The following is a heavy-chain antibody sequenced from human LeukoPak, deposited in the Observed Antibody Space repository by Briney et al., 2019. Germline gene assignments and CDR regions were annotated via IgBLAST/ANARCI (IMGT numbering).Heavy chain of an antibody. CDR3: ARARLGYSYDY. D-gene: IGHD5-18*01. J-gene: IGHJ4*02. CDR2: HNNSRST. Sequence: SETLSLTCAVYGGSFSGYYWSWIRQPPRKGRGWIGEHNNSRSTNYNPSVKSRVTIYVDTSKNQFSLKLSSVTAADTAVYYCARARLGYSYDYWGQGTLVTVSS. V-gene: IGHV4-34*01. CDR1: GGSFSGYY.